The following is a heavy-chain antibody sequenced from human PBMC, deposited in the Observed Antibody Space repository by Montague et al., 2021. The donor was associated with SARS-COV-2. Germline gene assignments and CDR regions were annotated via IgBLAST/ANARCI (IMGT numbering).Heavy chain of an antibody. D-gene: IGHD3-22*01. V-gene: IGHV2-5*02. CDR2: IYWDDDK. CDR1: GFSLSTPNVG. CDR3: AHRIASHYDTSAYLWCPFDF. Sequence: PALVKPTQTLTLTCTFSGFSLSTPNVGVGWIRQPPGKALGWVAVIYWDDDKRYSPSLKSRLTITRDTSKNQVVLTMTNMDPVDTATYYCAHRIASHYDTSAYLWCPFDFWGQGTLVTVAS. J-gene: IGHJ4*02.